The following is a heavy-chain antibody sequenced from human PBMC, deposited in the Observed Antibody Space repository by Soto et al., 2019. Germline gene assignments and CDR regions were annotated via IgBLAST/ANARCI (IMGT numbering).Heavy chain of an antibody. J-gene: IGHJ4*02. Sequence: EVQVLDSGGVLVQPGGSLRLSCAASGFTFNNYAMKWVRQAPGKGLEWVASISGTGGSTEYADSVKGRFTISRDNSKNTLYLQMNSLRVEDTAVYYCAKDRLGGNFDYWGQGTQVTVSS. CDR1: GFTFNNYA. CDR3: AKDRLGGNFDY. CDR2: ISGTGGST. V-gene: IGHV3-23*01.